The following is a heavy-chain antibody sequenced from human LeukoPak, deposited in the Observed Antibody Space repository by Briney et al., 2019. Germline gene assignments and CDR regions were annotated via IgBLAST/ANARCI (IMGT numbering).Heavy chain of an antibody. D-gene: IGHD6-19*01. Sequence: KSSETLSLTCTVSGGSISSYYWSWIRQPPGKGLEWIGYIYYSGSTNYNPSLKSRVTISVDTSKNQFSLKLSSVTAADTAVYYCAREEYSSGWYPFDYWGQGTLVTVSS. V-gene: IGHV4-59*01. J-gene: IGHJ4*02. CDR3: AREEYSSGWYPFDY. CDR1: GGSISSYY. CDR2: IYYSGST.